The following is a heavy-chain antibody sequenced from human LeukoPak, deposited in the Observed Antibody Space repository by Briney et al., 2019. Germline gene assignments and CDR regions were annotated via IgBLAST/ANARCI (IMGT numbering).Heavy chain of an antibody. D-gene: IGHD4-17*01. J-gene: IGHJ4*02. CDR2: IYHSGST. Sequence: SQTLSLTCAVSGGSISSGGYSWSWIRQPPGKGLEWIGYIYHSGSTYYNPSLKSRVTISVDRSKNQFSLKLSSVTAADTAVYYCARAQGWYGDYIDYWGQGTLVTVSS. V-gene: IGHV4-30-2*01. CDR1: GGSISSGGYS. CDR3: ARAQGWYGDYIDY.